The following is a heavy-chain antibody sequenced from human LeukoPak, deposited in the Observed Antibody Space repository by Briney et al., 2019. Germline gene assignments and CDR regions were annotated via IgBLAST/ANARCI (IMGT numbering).Heavy chain of an antibody. CDR1: GFTFNTYG. V-gene: IGHV3-30*18. Sequence: GGSLRLSCAASGFTFNTYGMHWVRQAPGKGLEWVAVISYDERNKYYADSVKGRFTISRDNSKKSLYLQMNSLRAEDTAVYYCAKDRYYYDGSATIDYWGQGTLVTVSS. CDR2: ISYDERNK. J-gene: IGHJ4*02. CDR3: AKDRYYYDGSATIDY. D-gene: IGHD3-22*01.